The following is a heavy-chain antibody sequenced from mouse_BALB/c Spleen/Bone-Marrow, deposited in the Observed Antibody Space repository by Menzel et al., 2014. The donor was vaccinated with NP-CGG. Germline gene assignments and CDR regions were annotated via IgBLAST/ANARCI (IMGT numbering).Heavy chain of an antibody. CDR3: ARLNYYGNLFV. J-gene: IGHJ1*01. V-gene: IGHV4-1*02. CDR2: INPDRRTI. D-gene: IGHD1-1*01. CDR1: GFDFSRYW. Sequence: EVTLVESGGGLVQPGGSLKLSCAASGFDFSRYWMSWVRQAPGKGLEWIGEINPDRRTINYTPSLKDKFIISRDNAKNTLYLQMSKVRSEDTALYYCARLNYYGNLFVWGAGTTVTVSS.